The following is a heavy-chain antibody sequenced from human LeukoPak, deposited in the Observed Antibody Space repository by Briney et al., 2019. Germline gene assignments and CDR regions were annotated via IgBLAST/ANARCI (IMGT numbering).Heavy chain of an antibody. CDR3: SNINYDILTGHPSQDY. Sequence: PSETLSLTCTVSGYSISSGYYWGWIRQPPGKGLEWIGSIYHSGSTYYNPSLKSRVTISVDTSKNQFSLKLSSVTAADTAVYYCSNINYDILTGHPSQDYWGQGTLVTVSS. CDR1: GYSISSGYY. D-gene: IGHD3-9*01. CDR2: IYHSGST. V-gene: IGHV4-38-2*02. J-gene: IGHJ4*02.